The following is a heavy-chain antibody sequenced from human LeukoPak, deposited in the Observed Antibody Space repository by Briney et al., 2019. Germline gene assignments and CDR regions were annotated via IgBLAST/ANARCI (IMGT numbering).Heavy chain of an antibody. CDR2: ISAYNGNT. CDR1: GYTFTGYG. D-gene: IGHD3-22*01. J-gene: IGHJ4*02. V-gene: IGHV1-18*01. CDR3: ARQDYYDSSGYYYPTFDY. Sequence: GASVKVSCKASGYTFTGYGISWVRQAPGQGLEWMGWISAYNGNTNYAQKLQGRVTMTTDTSTSTAYMELRSLRSDDTAVYYCARQDYYDSSGYYYPTFDYWGQGTLVTVSS.